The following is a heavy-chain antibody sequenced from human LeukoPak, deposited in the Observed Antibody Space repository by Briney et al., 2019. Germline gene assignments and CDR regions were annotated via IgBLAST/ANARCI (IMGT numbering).Heavy chain of an antibody. CDR1: GYTFTSYD. D-gene: IGHD3-10*01. Sequence: ASVKVSCKASGYTFTSYDINWVRQATGQGLEWMGWMNPNSGNTGYAQKFQGRVTMTRNTSIGTAYMELSSLRSEDTAVYYCARGMMRHYLGFGESFDYWGQGTLVTVSS. CDR3: ARGMMRHYLGFGESFDY. CDR2: MNPNSGNT. J-gene: IGHJ4*02. V-gene: IGHV1-8*01.